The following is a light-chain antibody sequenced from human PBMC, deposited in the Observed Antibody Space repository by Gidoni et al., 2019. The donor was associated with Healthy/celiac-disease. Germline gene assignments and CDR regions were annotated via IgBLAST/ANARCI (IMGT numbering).Light chain of an antibody. J-gene: IGLJ2*01. CDR1: SRDVGGYNY. CDR3: SSYTSSSTVV. Sequence: QSALTQPASASGSPGQSITISLTGTSRDVGGYNYVSWYQQHPCKAPKLMIYEVRNRPSVVSTRFSGSKSGTTASLTISGLHAEDDADYYCSSYTSSSTVVFGGGTTLTVL. CDR2: EVR. V-gene: IGLV2-14*01.